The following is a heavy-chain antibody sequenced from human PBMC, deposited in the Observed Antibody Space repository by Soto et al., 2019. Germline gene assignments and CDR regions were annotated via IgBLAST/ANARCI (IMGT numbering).Heavy chain of an antibody. CDR1: GFTFSSYS. J-gene: IGHJ3*02. Sequence: GALRLSCAASGFTFSSYSMNWVRQAPGKGLEWVSYISSSSSTIYYADSVKGRFTISRDNAKNSLYLQMNSLRAEDTAVYYCARGNRQQLVPNAFDIWGQGTMVTVSS. CDR3: ARGNRQQLVPNAFDI. V-gene: IGHV3-48*01. D-gene: IGHD6-13*01. CDR2: ISSSSSTI.